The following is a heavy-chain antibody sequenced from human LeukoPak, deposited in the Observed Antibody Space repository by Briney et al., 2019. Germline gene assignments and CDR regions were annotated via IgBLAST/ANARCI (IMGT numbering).Heavy chain of an antibody. CDR2: ISRSSSTI. V-gene: IGHV3-48*04. Sequence: PGGSLRLSCAASGFSFSNYSMNWVRQAPGKGLEWVSYISRSSSTIYYADSVKGRFTISRDNAKNSLYLQMNSLRAEDTAVYYCARDLIEHMYHALQNWFDPWGQGTLVTVSS. CDR1: GFSFSNYS. J-gene: IGHJ5*02. CDR3: ARDLIEHMYHALQNWFDP. D-gene: IGHD5-24*01.